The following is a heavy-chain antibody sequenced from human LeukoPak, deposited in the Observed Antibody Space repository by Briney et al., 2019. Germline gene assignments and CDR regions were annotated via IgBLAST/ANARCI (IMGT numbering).Heavy chain of an antibody. CDR3: ASSTQYYYDSSGQYYFDY. Sequence: ASVKVSCKASGYTFTAYYMHWVRQAPGQGLEWMGWINPNSGDTNYVQKFQGRVTMTRDTSISTAYMELSRLRSDDTAVYYCASSTQYYYDSSGQYYFDYWGQGTLVTVSS. J-gene: IGHJ4*02. V-gene: IGHV1-2*02. CDR2: INPNSGDT. D-gene: IGHD3-22*01. CDR1: GYTFTAYY.